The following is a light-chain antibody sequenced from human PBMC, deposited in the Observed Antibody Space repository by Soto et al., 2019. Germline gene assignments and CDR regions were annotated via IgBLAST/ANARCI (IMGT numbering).Light chain of an antibody. J-gene: IGLJ3*02. CDR2: SNK. V-gene: IGLV1-44*01. CDR1: SSNFGSSD. CDR3: ATWDGSLNGVV. Sequence: QSVVTQPPSASGTPGQRVTISCSGRSSNFGSSDVSWYQQFPGTAPKLLIYSNKQRPSGVPDRFSGSKSGTSASLAISGLQSEDEADYYCATWDGSLNGVVFGAGTKVTVL.